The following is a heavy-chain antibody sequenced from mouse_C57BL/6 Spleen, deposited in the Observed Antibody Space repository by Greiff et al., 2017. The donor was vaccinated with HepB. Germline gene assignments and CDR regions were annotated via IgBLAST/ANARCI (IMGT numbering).Heavy chain of an antibody. D-gene: IGHD2-4*01. V-gene: IGHV3-6*01. Sequence: EVQLQESGPGLVKPSPSLSLTCSVTGYSITSGYYWNWIRQFPGNKLEWMGYISYDGSNNYNPSLKNRISITRDTSKNQFFLKLNSVTTEDTATYYCARDDYDDGYFDYWGQGTTLTVSS. CDR1: GYSITSGYY. CDR2: ISYDGSN. CDR3: ARDDYDDGYFDY. J-gene: IGHJ2*01.